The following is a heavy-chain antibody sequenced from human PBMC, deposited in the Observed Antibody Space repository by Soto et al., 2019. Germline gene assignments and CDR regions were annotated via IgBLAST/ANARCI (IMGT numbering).Heavy chain of an antibody. CDR2: IYYSGST. V-gene: IGHV4-59*01. D-gene: IGHD4-17*01. Sequence: SETLSLTCTVSGDSISSYYWSWIRQPPGKGLEWIGYIYYSGSTSYNPSLKSRVTISIGTSKNQFSLKLTSVTAADTAVYYCARDKRLRSISPYHYYYGMDVWGQGTTVTVSS. J-gene: IGHJ6*02. CDR1: GDSISSYY. CDR3: ARDKRLRSISPYHYYYGMDV.